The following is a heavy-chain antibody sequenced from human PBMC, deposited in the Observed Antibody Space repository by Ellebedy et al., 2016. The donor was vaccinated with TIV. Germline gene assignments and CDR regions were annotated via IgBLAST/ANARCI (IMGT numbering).Heavy chain of an antibody. V-gene: IGHV1-18*04. J-gene: IGHJ4*02. CDR1: GYTFTSYY. CDR3: AMGRFGGVVISFDY. Sequence: AASVKVSCKASGYTFTSYYMHWVRQAPGQGLEWMGWISAYNGNTNYAQKLQGRVTMTTDTSTSTAYMELRSLRSDDTAVYYCAMGRFGGVVISFDYWGQGTLVTVSS. D-gene: IGHD3-3*01. CDR2: ISAYNGNT.